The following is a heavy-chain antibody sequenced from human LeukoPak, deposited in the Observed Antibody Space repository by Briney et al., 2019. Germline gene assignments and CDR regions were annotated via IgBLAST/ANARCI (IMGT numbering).Heavy chain of an antibody. CDR2: ISGSGGST. CDR1: GFTFSSYA. V-gene: IGHV3-23*01. Sequence: GGSLRLSCAASGFTFSSYAMSWVRQAPGKGLEWVSAISGSGGSTYYADSVKGRFTISRDNSKNTLYLQMNSLRAEDTAVYYCAKGRRVGRPDYYYYYYMDVWGKGTTVTVSS. CDR3: AKGRRVGRPDYYYYYYMDV. D-gene: IGHD2-15*01. J-gene: IGHJ6*03.